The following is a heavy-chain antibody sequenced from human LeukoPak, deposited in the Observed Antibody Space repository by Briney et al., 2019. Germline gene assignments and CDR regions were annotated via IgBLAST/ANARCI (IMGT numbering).Heavy chain of an antibody. CDR3: ARDQYCSGGSSYYWFDP. Sequence: PSQTLSLTCTVSGGSISSGRYYWSWIRQPAGKGLEWIGRIYTSGSTNYNPSLKSRVTISVDTSKNQFSLKLSSVTAADTAVYYCARDQYCSGGSSYYWFDPWGQGTLVTVSS. D-gene: IGHD2-15*01. CDR2: IYTSGST. J-gene: IGHJ5*02. V-gene: IGHV4-61*02. CDR1: GGSISSGRYY.